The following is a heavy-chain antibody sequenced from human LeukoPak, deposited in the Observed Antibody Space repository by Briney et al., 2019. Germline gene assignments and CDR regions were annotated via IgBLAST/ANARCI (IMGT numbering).Heavy chain of an antibody. Sequence: SETLSLTCTVSGGSISSYYWSWIRQPPGKGLEWIGYIYYSGSTNYNPSLKSRVTIPVDTSKNQFSLKLSSVTAADTAVYYCARGAGGYYYVADYWGQGTLVSVSS. D-gene: IGHD3-22*01. CDR3: ARGAGGYYYVADY. CDR2: IYYSGST. CDR1: GGSISSYY. J-gene: IGHJ4*02. V-gene: IGHV4-59*01.